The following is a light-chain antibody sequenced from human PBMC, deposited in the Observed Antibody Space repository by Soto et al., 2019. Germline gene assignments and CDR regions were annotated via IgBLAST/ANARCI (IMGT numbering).Light chain of an antibody. V-gene: IGKV3-20*01. J-gene: IGKJ3*01. CDR3: QQYGSSLFT. Sequence: EIVLTQSPGTLSLSPGERATLSCRASQSVSSSYLAWYQQKPGQAPRLLIYGASSRSTGIPDRFRGSVSGTDFTLTISSLGPDGFAVYYCQQYGSSLFTFGPGTKVDIK. CDR2: GAS. CDR1: QSVSSSY.